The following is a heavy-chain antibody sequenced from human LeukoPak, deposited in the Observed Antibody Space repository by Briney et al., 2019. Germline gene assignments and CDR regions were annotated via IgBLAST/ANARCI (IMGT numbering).Heavy chain of an antibody. Sequence: PSETLSLTCTVSGGSISSGGYYWSWIRQHPGKGLEWIGYIYYSGSTYYNPSLKSRVTISADTSKNQFSLKLSSVTAADTAVYYCARVVYCSSTSCYTRRPSNRFDPWGQGTLVTVSS. CDR2: IYYSGST. V-gene: IGHV4-31*03. J-gene: IGHJ5*02. CDR1: GGSISSGGYY. CDR3: ARVVYCSSTSCYTRRPSNRFDP. D-gene: IGHD2-2*02.